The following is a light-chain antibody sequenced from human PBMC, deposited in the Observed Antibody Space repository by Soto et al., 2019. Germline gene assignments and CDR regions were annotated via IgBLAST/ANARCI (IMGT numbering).Light chain of an antibody. V-gene: IGKV1-33*01. CDR1: QDIYNY. CDR2: DTS. Sequence: DIQMTQSPSSLSASVGDRVTITCQASQDIYNYLNWYQQKPGKGPKLLMYDTSNLATGVPSRFSGGVYGTDVILTINSLQPEDIATYYCHQYAHLPPTFGGGTKVEIK. J-gene: IGKJ4*01. CDR3: HQYAHLPPT.